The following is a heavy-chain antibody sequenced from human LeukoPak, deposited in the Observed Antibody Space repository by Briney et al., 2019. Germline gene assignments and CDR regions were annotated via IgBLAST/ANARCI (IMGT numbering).Heavy chain of an antibody. Sequence: GGSLRLSCAASGFTFSDYWMTWVRQAPGKGLEWVANIKKDGSDKYYVDTVKGRFTVSRDNAKNSLYLQMNSLRAEDTAVYYCARDRGYSYGGGYWGQGTLVTVSS. CDR3: ARDRGYSYGGGY. D-gene: IGHD5-18*01. CDR1: GFTFSDYW. V-gene: IGHV3-7*01. CDR2: IKKDGSDK. J-gene: IGHJ4*02.